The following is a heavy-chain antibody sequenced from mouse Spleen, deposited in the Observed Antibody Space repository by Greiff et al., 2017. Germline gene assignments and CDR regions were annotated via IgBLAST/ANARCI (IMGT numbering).Heavy chain of an antibody. CDR2: INPYNGAT. J-gene: IGHJ3*01. CDR3: ARPSMITTGFAY. Sequence: EVQVVESGPELVKPGASVKISCKASGYSFTGYYMHWVKQSHVKSLEWIGRINPYNGATSYNQNFKDKASLTVDKSSSTAYMELHSLTSEDSAVYYCARPSMITTGFAYWGQGTLVTVSA. D-gene: IGHD2-4*01. V-gene: IGHV1-31*01. CDR1: GYSFTGYY.